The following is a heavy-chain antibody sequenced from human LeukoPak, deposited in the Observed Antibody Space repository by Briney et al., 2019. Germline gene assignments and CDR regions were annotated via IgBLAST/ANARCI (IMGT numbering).Heavy chain of an antibody. Sequence: PSQTLSLTCTVSGGSISSGDYYWSWIRQLPGKGLEWIGYIYYSGSTYYNPSLKSRVTISVDTSKNQFSLKLSSVTAADTAVYYCARGQDCSSTSCYFDYWGQGTLVTVSS. J-gene: IGHJ4*02. CDR3: ARGQDCSSTSCYFDY. CDR1: GGSISSGDYY. V-gene: IGHV4-30-4*08. CDR2: IYYSGST. D-gene: IGHD2-2*01.